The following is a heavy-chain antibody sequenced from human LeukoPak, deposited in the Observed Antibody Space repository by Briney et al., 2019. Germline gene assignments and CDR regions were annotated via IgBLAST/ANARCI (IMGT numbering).Heavy chain of an antibody. Sequence: GGTLRLSCAASGFPFSSYAMSWVRQAPGKGLEWLSAISGSGGSTYYADSVKGRFTISRDNSKNTLYLQMNGLRAEDTAVYYCAKRFEATGDYWGQGTLVTVSS. CDR1: GFPFSSYA. D-gene: IGHD3-10*01. CDR3: AKRFEATGDY. CDR2: ISGSGGST. V-gene: IGHV3-23*01. J-gene: IGHJ4*02.